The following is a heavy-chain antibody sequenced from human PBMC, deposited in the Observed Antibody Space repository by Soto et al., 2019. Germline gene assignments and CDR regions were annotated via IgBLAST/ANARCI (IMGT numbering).Heavy chain of an antibody. D-gene: IGHD3-10*01. Sequence: QVQLQESRPGLVRPSQTLSLTCTVSGAPISSGGYYWSWIRQHQGKGPEWIGYIYNSGTTFYNPSLGSRNTMSLDAAENHFSLELRSVTVADTAVYYCAREPISTPRGVTQVDPWGQGTLVTVSS. CDR3: AREPISTPRGVTQVDP. CDR1: GAPISSGGYY. CDR2: IYNSGTT. J-gene: IGHJ5*02. V-gene: IGHV4-31*03.